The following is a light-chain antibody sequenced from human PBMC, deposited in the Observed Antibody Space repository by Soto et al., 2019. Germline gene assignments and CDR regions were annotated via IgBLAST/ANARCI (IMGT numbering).Light chain of an antibody. J-gene: IGKJ1*01. CDR1: RYIRTA. Sequence: IQMTQSPSSLSASVGDRVTITCRASRYIRTALSWYQHRPGQAPKVLICVASSLQSGVPSRFSGSGYGTDFTLTISSLQPDDFATYYCQHYNSYSEAFGQGTKVDIK. CDR3: QHYNSYSEA. V-gene: IGKV1-6*01. CDR2: VAS.